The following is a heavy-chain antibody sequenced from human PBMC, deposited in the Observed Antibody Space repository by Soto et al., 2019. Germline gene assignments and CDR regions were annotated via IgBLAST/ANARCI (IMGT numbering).Heavy chain of an antibody. CDR1: GFTFTSSA. J-gene: IGHJ6*02. CDR3: AAVSDYYDSSGYPDYGMDV. V-gene: IGHV1-58*01. CDR2: IVVGSGNT. D-gene: IGHD3-22*01. Sequence: ASVKVSCKASGFTFTSSAVQRVRQARGQRLEWIGWIVVGSGNTNYAQKFQEGVTFTRDLSKSTAYMELSSLRSEGTVVYYCAAVSDYYDSSGYPDYGMDVWGQGTTVTVSS.